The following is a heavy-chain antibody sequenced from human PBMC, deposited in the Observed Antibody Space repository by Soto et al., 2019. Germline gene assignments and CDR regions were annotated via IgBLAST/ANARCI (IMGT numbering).Heavy chain of an antibody. CDR1: GGSISSGGYY. CDR3: ARSGAAAADKWFDP. CDR2: IYYSGST. Sequence: SETLSLTCTVSGGSISSGGYYWSWIRQHPGKGLEWIGYIYYSGSTYYNPSLKSRVTISVDTSKNQFSLKLSSVTAADTAVYYCARSGAAAADKWFDPWGQETLVSVFS. V-gene: IGHV4-31*03. D-gene: IGHD6-13*01. J-gene: IGHJ5*01.